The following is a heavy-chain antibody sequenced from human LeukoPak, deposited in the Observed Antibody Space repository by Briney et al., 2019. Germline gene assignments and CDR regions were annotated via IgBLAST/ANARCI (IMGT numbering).Heavy chain of an antibody. D-gene: IGHD2/OR15-2a*01. CDR1: GFTFSSYA. CDR2: ISGSGGTT. CDR3: AGSNTYYYYYMDV. Sequence: GGSLRLSCAASGFTFSSYAVSWVRQAPGKGLEWVSAISGSGGTTYYADSVKGRLTISRDNSKNTLYLQMNSLRAEDTAVYHCAGSNTYYYYYMDVWGKGTTVTVSS. J-gene: IGHJ6*03. V-gene: IGHV3-23*01.